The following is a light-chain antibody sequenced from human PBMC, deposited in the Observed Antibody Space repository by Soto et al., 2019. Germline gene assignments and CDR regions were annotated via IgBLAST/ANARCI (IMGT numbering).Light chain of an antibody. Sequence: QSVLTQPSSLSGSPGQSITLSCTGNSRDVGGYNYVSWYQQHPGKAPKLMIYDVSNRPSGVSNRFSGSKSGNTASLTISGLQAEDEADYYCSSYTSSSTHLFGTGTKVTVL. J-gene: IGLJ1*01. CDR2: DVS. V-gene: IGLV2-14*01. CDR1: SRDVGGYNY. CDR3: SSYTSSSTHL.